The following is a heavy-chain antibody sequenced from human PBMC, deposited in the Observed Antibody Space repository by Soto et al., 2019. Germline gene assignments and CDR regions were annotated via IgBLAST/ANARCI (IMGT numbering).Heavy chain of an antibody. V-gene: IGHV4-30-4*01. CDR1: GGSISSGDYY. CDR3: ARASGYSSLFDF. D-gene: IGHD5-18*01. Sequence: LSLTCTVSGGSISSGDYYWNWIRQPPGKGLEWIGYIYNSETTYYNPSLKSRLTISLDTSKNHFSLKLSSVTAADTAVYYCARASGYSSLFDFWGQGTLVTVSS. CDR2: IYNSETT. J-gene: IGHJ4*02.